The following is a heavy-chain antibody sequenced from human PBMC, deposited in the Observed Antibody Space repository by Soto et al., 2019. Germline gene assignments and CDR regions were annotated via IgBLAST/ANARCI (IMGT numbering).Heavy chain of an antibody. V-gene: IGHV3-33*01. CDR3: ARGYDDYIWGSYRNFDY. CDR2: IWYDGSNK. CDR1: GFTFSSYG. J-gene: IGHJ4*02. Sequence: GGSLRLSCAASGFTFSSYGMHWVRQAPGKGLEWVAVIWYDGSNKYYADSVKGRFTISRDNSKNTLYLQMNSLRAEDTAVYYCARGYDDYIWGSYRNFDYWGQGTLVTVSS. D-gene: IGHD3-16*02.